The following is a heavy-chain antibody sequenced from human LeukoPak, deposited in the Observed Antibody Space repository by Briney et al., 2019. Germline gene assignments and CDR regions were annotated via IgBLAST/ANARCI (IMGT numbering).Heavy chain of an antibody. CDR1: GYTFTGYY. J-gene: IGHJ4*02. V-gene: IGHV1-18*04. CDR2: ISAYNGNT. CDR3: ARDWRGYSGYNY. Sequence: ASVKVSCKASGYTFTGYYMHWVRQAPGQGLEWMGWISAYNGNTNYAQKLQGRVTMTTDTSTSTAYMELRSLRSDDTAVYYCARDWRGYSGYNYWGQGTLVTVSS. D-gene: IGHD5-12*01.